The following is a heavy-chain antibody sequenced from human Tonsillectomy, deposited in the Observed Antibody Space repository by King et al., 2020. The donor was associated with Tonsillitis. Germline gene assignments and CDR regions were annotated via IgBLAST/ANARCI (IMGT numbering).Heavy chain of an antibody. J-gene: IGHJ6*03. D-gene: IGHD2-2*01. V-gene: IGHV4-30-4*01. Sequence: VQLQESGPGLVKPSQTLSLTCTASGGSISSGDYSWSWIRQPPGKGLEWIGYIYYSGSTYYNPSLKSRITISVDTSNNQFSLKLPSVTAADTAVYYCARDSPAADYYYYYMDVWGKGTTVTVSS. CDR2: IYYSGST. CDR3: ARDSPAADYYYYYMDV. CDR1: GGSISSGDYS.